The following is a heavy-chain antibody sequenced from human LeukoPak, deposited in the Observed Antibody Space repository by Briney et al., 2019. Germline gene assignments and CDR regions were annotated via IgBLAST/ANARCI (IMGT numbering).Heavy chain of an antibody. V-gene: IGHV3-23*01. CDR2: IGGGGTNT. D-gene: IGHD3-22*01. CDR1: GFAFTDFA. Sequence: GGSLRPSCAASGFAFTDFAMNCVRQAPGKGLEWGSGIGGGGTNTDYADSVKGRFTISRDNSKNTLTLQMSSLRADDTAVYFCAKDARGYHRPIDHWGQGILVTVSS. J-gene: IGHJ4*02. CDR3: AKDARGYHRPIDH.